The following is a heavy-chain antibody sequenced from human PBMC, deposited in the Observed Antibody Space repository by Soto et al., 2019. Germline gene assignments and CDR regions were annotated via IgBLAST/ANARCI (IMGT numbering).Heavy chain of an antibody. Sequence: ASVKVSCKASGHTFSNYGVHWVRQAPGQRLEWMGWINAGDGNTKYSRNFQGRVTISRDTSASTAYMELSSLRSEDTAVYYCVRDGAVAGNINFDFWGQGTLVTVSS. CDR2: INAGDGNT. CDR3: VRDGAVAGNINFDF. V-gene: IGHV1-3*01. D-gene: IGHD6-19*01. J-gene: IGHJ4*02. CDR1: GHTFSNYG.